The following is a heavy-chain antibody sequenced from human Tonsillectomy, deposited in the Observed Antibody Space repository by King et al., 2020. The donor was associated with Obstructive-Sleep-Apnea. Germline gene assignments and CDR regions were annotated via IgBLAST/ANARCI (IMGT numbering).Heavy chain of an antibody. CDR2: ISYDGSNK. D-gene: IGHD3-10*01. J-gene: IGHJ6*02. CDR3: AREGGARLLWFGEPFYGMDV. V-gene: IGHV3-30*04. Sequence: VQLVESGGGVVQPGRSLRLSCAASGFTFSSYVMHWVRQAPGKGLEWVAVISYDGSNKYYADSVKGRFTISRDNSKNTLYLQMNSLRAEDTTVYYCAREGGARLLWFGEPFYGMDVWGQGTTVTVSS. CDR1: GFTFSSYV.